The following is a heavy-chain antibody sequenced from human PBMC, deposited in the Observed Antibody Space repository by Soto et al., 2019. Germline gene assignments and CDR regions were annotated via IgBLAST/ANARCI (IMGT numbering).Heavy chain of an antibody. CDR2: ISWNSGRI. V-gene: IGHV3-9*01. CDR3: AKDIGSVVYNSGLDV. D-gene: IGHD2-21*01. J-gene: IGHJ6*02. Sequence: GGSLRLSCAASGFTFDDCAMHWVRQAPGKGLEWVSGISWNSGRIRYADSVKGRFTISRDNAKNSLYLQMNSLRAEDTALYYCAKDIGSVVYNSGLDVWGQGTTVTVSS. CDR1: GFTFDDCA.